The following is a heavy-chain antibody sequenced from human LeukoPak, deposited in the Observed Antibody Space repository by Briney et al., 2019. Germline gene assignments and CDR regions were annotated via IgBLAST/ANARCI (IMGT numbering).Heavy chain of an antibody. CDR3: AKDSRHLSSTRGGLRESRGGFSDY. Sequence: PGGSLRLSCAASGFTFSSYWMSWVRQAPGKGLEWVANIKQDGSEKYYVDSVKGRFTISRDNSKNTLYLQMNSLRAEDTAVYYCAKDSRHLSSTRGGLRESRGGFSDYWGQGTLVTVSS. CDR1: GFTFSSYW. V-gene: IGHV3-7*03. CDR2: IKQDGSEK. J-gene: IGHJ4*02. D-gene: IGHD6-13*01.